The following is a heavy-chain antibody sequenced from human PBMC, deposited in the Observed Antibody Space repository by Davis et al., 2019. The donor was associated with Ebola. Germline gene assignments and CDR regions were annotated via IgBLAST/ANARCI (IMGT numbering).Heavy chain of an antibody. J-gene: IGHJ5*02. V-gene: IGHV1-18*01. Sequence: KFQGRVTMTTDTSTSTAYMELRSLRSDDTAVYYCARDIRFVAAAGVGWFDPWGQGTLVTVSS. CDR3: ARDIRFVAAAGVGWFDP. D-gene: IGHD6-13*01.